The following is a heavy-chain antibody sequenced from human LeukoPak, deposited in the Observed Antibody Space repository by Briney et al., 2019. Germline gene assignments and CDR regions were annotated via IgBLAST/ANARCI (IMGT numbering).Heavy chain of an antibody. V-gene: IGHV3-74*01. Sequence: GGSLRLSCAAFGFTFSNYRMHWVRQAPGKGLLWVSRITSDGSTSDYADSVMGRFTMSRDNAKNTVYLHMNSLGAEDTAVYYCTRGLYGIPGDNWGQGTLVTVSS. D-gene: IGHD2-8*01. CDR1: GFTFSNYR. CDR3: TRGLYGIPGDN. J-gene: IGHJ4*02. CDR2: ITSDGSTS.